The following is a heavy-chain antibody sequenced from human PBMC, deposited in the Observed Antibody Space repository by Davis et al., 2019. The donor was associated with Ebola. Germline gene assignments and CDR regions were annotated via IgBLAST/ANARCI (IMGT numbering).Heavy chain of an antibody. CDR3: ARVRIAAAGNNWFDP. CDR2: INHSGST. V-gene: IGHV4-34*01. D-gene: IGHD6-13*01. CDR1: GGSFSGYY. J-gene: IGHJ5*02. Sequence: SETLSLTCAVYGGSFSGYYWSWIRQPPGKGLEWIGEINHSGSTNYNPSLKSRVTISVDTSKNQFSLKLSSVTAAVTAVYYCARVRIAAAGNNWFDPWGQGTLVTVSS.